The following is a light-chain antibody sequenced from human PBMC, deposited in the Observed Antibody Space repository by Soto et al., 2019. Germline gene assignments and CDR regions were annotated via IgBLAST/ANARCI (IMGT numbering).Light chain of an antibody. CDR1: QSVSSNY. J-gene: IGKJ4*01. CDR2: RAS. Sequence: EIVSTQSPGTLSLSPGERATLSCRASQSVSSNYVAWYQQKPGQTPKVLIYRASSRATGIPDRFSGSGSGTDFTLTISRLEPEDFAMYYCQQYGSSPLTFGGGTKVDIK. V-gene: IGKV3-20*01. CDR3: QQYGSSPLT.